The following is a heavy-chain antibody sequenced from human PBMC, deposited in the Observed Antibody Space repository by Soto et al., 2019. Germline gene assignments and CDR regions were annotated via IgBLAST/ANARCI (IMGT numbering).Heavy chain of an antibody. J-gene: IGHJ5*02. CDR1: GFTFSNYA. D-gene: IGHD6-13*01. Sequence: EVQLLESGGGLVQPGGSLRLSCAASGFTFSNYAMNWVRQAPGKGLEWVSRISASGHSPDYADSVKGRFTISRDNSKNLRFVQMNSLRLEDTAIYFCAKDIWWGSRAFDHWGQGILVTCSS. CDR2: ISASGHSP. V-gene: IGHV3-23*01. CDR3: AKDIWWGSRAFDH.